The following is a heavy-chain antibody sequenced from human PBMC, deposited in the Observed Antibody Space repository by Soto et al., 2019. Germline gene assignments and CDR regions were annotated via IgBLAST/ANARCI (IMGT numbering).Heavy chain of an antibody. CDR1: GYTFTSYY. CDR3: ARDQGIAAAGTYYYYYGMDV. V-gene: IGHV1-46*01. Sequence: ASVKVSCKASGYTFTSYYMHWVRRAPGQGLEWMGIINPSGGSTSYAQKFQGRVTMTRDTSTSTVYMELSSLRSEDTAVYYCARDQGIAAAGTYYYYYGMDVWGQGTTVTVSS. CDR2: INPSGGST. D-gene: IGHD6-13*01. J-gene: IGHJ6*02.